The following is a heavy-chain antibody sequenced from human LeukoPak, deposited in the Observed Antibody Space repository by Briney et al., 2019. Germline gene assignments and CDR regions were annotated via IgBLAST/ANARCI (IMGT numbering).Heavy chain of an antibody. J-gene: IGHJ6*03. V-gene: IGHV1-46*01. Sequence: GPSVKVSCKASGYTFTSHHMHWVRQAPGQGLEWMGIINPSGGSTNYAQKFQGRVIMTRDMSTSTVYMELSSLRSEDTAVYYCAKVRLGYCSGGSCSRGGTPMDVWGKGTTVTISS. CDR2: INPSGGST. D-gene: IGHD2-15*01. CDR3: AKVRLGYCSGGSCSRGGTPMDV. CDR1: GYTFTSHH.